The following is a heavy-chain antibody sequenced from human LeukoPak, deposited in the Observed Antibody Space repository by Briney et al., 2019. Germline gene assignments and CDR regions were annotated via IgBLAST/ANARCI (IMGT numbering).Heavy chain of an antibody. V-gene: IGHV3-23*01. D-gene: IGHD3-22*01. CDR2: ISGSGDNT. CDR1: GFTVSSNY. J-gene: IGHJ4*02. Sequence: GGSLRLSCAASGFTVSSNYMSWVRQAPGKGLEWVSGISGSGDNTYYADSVKGRFTISRDNSKNTLYVQVNSLGTEDTAAYYCAKGSYYDSSGSLYFDYWGQGTLVTVSS. CDR3: AKGSYYDSSGSLYFDY.